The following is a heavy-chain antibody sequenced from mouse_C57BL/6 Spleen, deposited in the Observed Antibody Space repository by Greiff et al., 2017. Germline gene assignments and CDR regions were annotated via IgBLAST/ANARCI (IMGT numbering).Heavy chain of an antibody. CDR1: GYTFTSYW. J-gene: IGHJ1*03. D-gene: IGHD1-1*01. CDR2: IDPSDSYT. CDR3: ARGGTTVVAHWYFDV. V-gene: IGHV1-69*01. Sequence: QVQLQQSGAELVMPGASVKLSCKASGYTFTSYWMHWVKQRPGQGLEWIGEIDPSDSYTNYNQKFKGKSTLTVDKSSSTAYMQLSSLTSEDSAVYYCARGGTTVVAHWYFDVWGTGTTVTVSS.